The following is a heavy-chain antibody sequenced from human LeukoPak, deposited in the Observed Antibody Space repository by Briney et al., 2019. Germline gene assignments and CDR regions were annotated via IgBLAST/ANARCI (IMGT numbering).Heavy chain of an antibody. J-gene: IGHJ3*02. Sequence: GGSLRLSCAASGFIFSNYGMHWVRQAPGKGLEWVAVIRYDGNLQYHADSVKGRFTISKDNFKDTLHLHMNGLRPEDSGVYYCSREASEAFDIWGQGSMVTVS. CDR3: SREASEAFDI. V-gene: IGHV3-30*02. CDR2: IRYDGNLQ. CDR1: GFIFSNYG.